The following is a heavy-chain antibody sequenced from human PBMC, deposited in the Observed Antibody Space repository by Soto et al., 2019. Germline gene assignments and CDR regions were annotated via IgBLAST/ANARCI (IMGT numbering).Heavy chain of an antibody. Sequence: GGSLRLSCTASGFTFGDYAIHWVRQAPGKGLEXVGXXRXXXXXAXXXYAPSVKGRFSISRDDSKRIAYLQMNRLKTEDTAVYYCASAASMDVWGRGTTVTVSS. J-gene: IGHJ6*02. CDR3: ASAASMDV. D-gene: IGHD6-25*01. CDR2: XRXXXXXAXX. CDR1: GFTFGDYA. V-gene: IGHV3-49*04.